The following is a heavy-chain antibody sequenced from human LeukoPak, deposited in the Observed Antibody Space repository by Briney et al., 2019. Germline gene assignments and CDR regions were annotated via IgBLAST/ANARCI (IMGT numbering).Heavy chain of an antibody. CDR1: GFTFSSYW. V-gene: IGHV3-7*03. Sequence: GGSLRLSCAASGFTFSSYWMSWVRQAPGKGLEWVANIKQDGSEKYYVDSVKGRFTISRDNAKNSLYLQMNSLRAEDTAVYYCAKDRIAGRAYYFDFWGQGTLVTVSS. D-gene: IGHD6-6*01. J-gene: IGHJ4*02. CDR3: AKDRIAGRAYYFDF. CDR2: IKQDGSEK.